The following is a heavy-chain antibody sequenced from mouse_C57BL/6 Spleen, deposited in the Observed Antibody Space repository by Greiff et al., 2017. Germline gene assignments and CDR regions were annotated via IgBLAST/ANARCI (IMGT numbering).Heavy chain of an antibody. Sequence: VKLEESGPGLVAPSQSLSITCTVSGFSLTSYAISWVRQPPGKGLEWLGVIWTGGGTNYNSALKSRLSISKDNSKSQVFLKMNSLQTDDTARYYCARTSYDGYTFEGAMDYWGQGTSVTVSS. D-gene: IGHD2-3*01. J-gene: IGHJ4*01. V-gene: IGHV2-9-1*01. CDR3: ARTSYDGYTFEGAMDY. CDR2: IWTGGGT. CDR1: GFSLTSYA.